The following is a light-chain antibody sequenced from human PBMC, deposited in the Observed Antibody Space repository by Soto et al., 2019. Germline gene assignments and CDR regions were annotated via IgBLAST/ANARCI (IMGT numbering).Light chain of an antibody. CDR1: QGISNY. J-gene: IGKJ5*01. CDR2: AAS. V-gene: IGKV1-27*01. Sequence: DIPMTQSPSSLSASVGDRVTITCRASQGISNYLAWYQQKPGKVPKLLIYAASTLQSGVPSRFSGSGSGTDFTLTISSLQPEDVATYYCQKYNSAITFGQGTRLEIK. CDR3: QKYNSAIT.